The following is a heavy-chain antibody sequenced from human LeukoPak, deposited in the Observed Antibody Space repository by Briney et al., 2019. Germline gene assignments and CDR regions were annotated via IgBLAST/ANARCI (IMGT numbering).Heavy chain of an antibody. V-gene: IGHV3-33*01. Sequence: PGGSLRLSCAASGLKFRNYGMHWVRQAAGKGLEWVAVIWYDGSNKYYADSVRARFTVSRDNSKNTLYLQMNSLRVEDTAVYYCATDRGSYSDYWGQGTLVTVSS. CDR3: ATDRGSYSDY. CDR2: IWYDGSNK. J-gene: IGHJ4*02. D-gene: IGHD1-26*01. CDR1: GLKFRNYG.